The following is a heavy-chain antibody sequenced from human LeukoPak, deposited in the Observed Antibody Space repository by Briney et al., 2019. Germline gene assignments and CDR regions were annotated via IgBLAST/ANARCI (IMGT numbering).Heavy chain of an antibody. D-gene: IGHD5-18*01. V-gene: IGHV3-21*01. Sequence: GGSLRLSCEASGFTFSPFSMNCVRQAPGKGLEWVSCISSSSTYIFYADSVKGRFTISRDNAKNSLYLQMNSLRAEDTAVYYCARVNADTAMVTASRFDYWGQGTLVTVSS. CDR3: ARVNADTAMVTASRFDY. J-gene: IGHJ4*02. CDR2: ISSSSTYI. CDR1: GFTFSPFS.